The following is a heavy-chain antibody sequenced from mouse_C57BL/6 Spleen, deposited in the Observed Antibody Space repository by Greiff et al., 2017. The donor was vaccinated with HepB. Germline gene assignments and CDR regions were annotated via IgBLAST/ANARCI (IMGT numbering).Heavy chain of an antibody. CDR3: TTTTTGFAY. V-gene: IGHV14-4*01. CDR1: GFNIKDDY. CDR2: IDPENGDT. Sequence: VQLQQSGAELVRPGASVKLSCTASGFNIKDDYMHWVKQRPEQGLEWIGWIDPENGDTEYASKFQGKATITADTSSNTAYLQLSSRTSEDTAVYYCTTTTTGFAYWGQGTLVTVSA. D-gene: IGHD1-1*01. J-gene: IGHJ3*01.